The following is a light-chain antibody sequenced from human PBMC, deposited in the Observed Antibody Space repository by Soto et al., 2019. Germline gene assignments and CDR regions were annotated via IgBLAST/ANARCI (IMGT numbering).Light chain of an antibody. J-gene: IGLJ2*01. Sequence: QSVLTQPPSVSAAPGQKVTISCSGSSSNIGNNYVSWYQQLPRTAPKLLIYDNNNRPSGIPDRFSGSKSGTSATLGITGLQTGDEADYFRGTWDSSLSAVVFGGGTKLTVL. CDR2: DNN. CDR1: SSNIGNNY. V-gene: IGLV1-51*01. CDR3: GTWDSSLSAVV.